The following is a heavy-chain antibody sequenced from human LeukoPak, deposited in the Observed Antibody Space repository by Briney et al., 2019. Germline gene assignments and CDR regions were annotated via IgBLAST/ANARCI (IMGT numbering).Heavy chain of an antibody. Sequence: SETLSLTCTGSGVSISSYYWSWIRQPAGKGLEWIGRIYTRGRTNYNPPLKSVVTMSVDTSKPQFPLTLSSVTAADRAVYYCASLRGEGSGYYPDYWGPGTLVTVSS. CDR2: IYTRGRT. V-gene: IGHV4-4*07. D-gene: IGHD3-3*01. CDR3: ASLRGEGSGYYPDY. CDR1: GVSISSYY. J-gene: IGHJ4*02.